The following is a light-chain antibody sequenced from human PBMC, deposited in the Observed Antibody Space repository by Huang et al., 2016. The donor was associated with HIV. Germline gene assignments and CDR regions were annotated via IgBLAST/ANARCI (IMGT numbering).Light chain of an antibody. V-gene: IGKV1-39*01. Sequence: DIQMTQSPFSLSASVGDRVTITCRASQSISSYLNWYQQKPGKAPKILIYAASTVQSVIPSRFSGSGAGTDFTLTTTSLQPEDLATYYCQQTYIIPITFGQGTKLEIK. J-gene: IGKJ2*01. CDR2: AAS. CDR3: QQTYIIPIT. CDR1: QSISSY.